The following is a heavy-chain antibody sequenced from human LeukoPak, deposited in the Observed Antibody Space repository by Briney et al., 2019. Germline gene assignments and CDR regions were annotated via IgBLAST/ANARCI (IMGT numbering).Heavy chain of an antibody. Sequence: GGSLRLSCAASGFTFSTYWMHWVRQAPGKGLVWVSRINSDGSSTDYADSVKGRFTISRDNAKNTLYLQMNSLRAEDTAVYYCARSWYSSSWYTDYWGQGTLVTVSS. CDR1: GFTFSTYW. CDR3: ARSWYSSSWYTDY. D-gene: IGHD6-13*01. CDR2: INSDGSST. V-gene: IGHV3-74*01. J-gene: IGHJ4*02.